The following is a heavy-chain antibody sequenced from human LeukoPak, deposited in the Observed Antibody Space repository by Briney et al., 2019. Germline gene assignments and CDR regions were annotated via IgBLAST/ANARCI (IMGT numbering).Heavy chain of an antibody. CDR2: TSSDGSNK. CDR1: GFTFRIYA. V-gene: IGHV3-30*18. D-gene: IGHD6-19*01. J-gene: IGHJ6*02. CDR3: AKDPIAVAGNNYYGMDV. Sequence: GGSLRLSCAASGFTFRIYAMSWVRQAPGKGLEWVAVTSSDGSNKYYADSVKGRSTISRDNSKNTLYLQMNSLRAEDTAVYYCAKDPIAVAGNNYYGMDVWGQGTTVTVSS.